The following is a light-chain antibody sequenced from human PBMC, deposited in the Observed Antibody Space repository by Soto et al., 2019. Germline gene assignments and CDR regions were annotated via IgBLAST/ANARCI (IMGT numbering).Light chain of an antibody. CDR2: DVN. CDR1: SNDVGDYNF. CDR3: ISDTSSRTYV. V-gene: IGLV2-14*03. J-gene: IGLJ1*01. Sequence: QSALTQPASVSGSPGQSITISCTGTSNDVGDYNFVAWYQQHPGKAPKLMIFDVNNRPSGVSNRFSGSKSGNTASLTISGLQAEDEADYYCISDTSSRTYVFGSGTKLTVL.